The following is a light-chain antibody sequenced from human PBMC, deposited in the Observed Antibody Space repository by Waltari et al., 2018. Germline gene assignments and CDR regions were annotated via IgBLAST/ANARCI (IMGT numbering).Light chain of an antibody. CDR3: MQAIQTPNT. CDR2: LGF. J-gene: IGKJ3*01. Sequence: DIVMTQSPLSLPVTPGEPASISCRSSQSLLHSNGYNYLDWYLQKPGQSPQLLIYLGFKRAPEVPGRFSGRGSVTDCTLKLSRVEAENVGVYYCMQAIQTPNTFGPGTKVDIK. V-gene: IGKV2-28*01. CDR1: QSLLHSNGYNY.